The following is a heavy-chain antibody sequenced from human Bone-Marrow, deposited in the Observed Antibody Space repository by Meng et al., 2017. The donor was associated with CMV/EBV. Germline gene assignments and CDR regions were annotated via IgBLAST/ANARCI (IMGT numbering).Heavy chain of an antibody. D-gene: IGHD3-3*01. CDR3: ARGLRFLEWFTSSYGMDV. V-gene: IGHV4-34*01. J-gene: IGHJ6*02. CDR1: GGSFSGYY. Sequence: SETLSLTCAVYGGSFSGYYWSWIRQPPGKGLEWIGEINHSGSTNYNPSLKSRVTMSVDTSKNQFSLKLSSVTAADTAAYCCARGLRFLEWFTSSYGMDVWGQGTTVTVSS. CDR2: INHSGST.